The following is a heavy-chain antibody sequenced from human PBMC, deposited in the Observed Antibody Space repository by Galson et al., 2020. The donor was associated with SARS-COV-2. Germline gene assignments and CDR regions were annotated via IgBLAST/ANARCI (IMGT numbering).Heavy chain of an antibody. Sequence: GGSLRLSCAASGFTFSGYAMSWVRQAPGKGLEWVSAISGSGGSTYYADSVKGRFTISRDNSKNTLYLQMNSLRAEDTAVYYCAKDWGDYGDPDPHFDYWGQGTLVTVSS. CDR3: AKDWGDYGDPDPHFDY. CDR2: ISGSGGST. D-gene: IGHD4-17*01. CDR1: GFTFSGYA. J-gene: IGHJ4*02. V-gene: IGHV3-23*01.